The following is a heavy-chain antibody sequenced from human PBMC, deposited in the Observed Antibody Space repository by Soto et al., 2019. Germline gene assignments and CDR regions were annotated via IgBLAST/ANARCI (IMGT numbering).Heavy chain of an antibody. J-gene: IGHJ4*02. CDR3: ERHAWRSGRQVFDY. V-gene: IGHV4-39*01. Sequence: SETLSLTCTVSDVSINSSSDYWGWIRQPPGKGLEWIGSIYYSGSTYYNPSLKSRVTMSVDTSKNQFSLKLSSVTAADTALYYCERHAWRSGRQVFDYWGLGTLVTVSS. CDR2: IYYSGST. CDR1: DVSINSSSDY. D-gene: IGHD5-12*01.